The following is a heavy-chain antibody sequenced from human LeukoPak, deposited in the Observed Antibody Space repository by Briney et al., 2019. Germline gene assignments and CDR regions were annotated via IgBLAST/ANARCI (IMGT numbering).Heavy chain of an antibody. CDR2: ISYDGSNK. V-gene: IGHV3-30*18. CDR3: AKDIGNWDFDY. J-gene: IGHJ4*02. D-gene: IGHD7-27*01. Sequence: GGSLRLSCAASGFTFSSYGMHWVRQAPGKGLEWVAVISYDGSNKYYADSVKGRSTISRDNSKNTLYLQMNSLRAEDTAVYYCAKDIGNWDFDYWGQGTLVTVSS. CDR1: GFTFSSYG.